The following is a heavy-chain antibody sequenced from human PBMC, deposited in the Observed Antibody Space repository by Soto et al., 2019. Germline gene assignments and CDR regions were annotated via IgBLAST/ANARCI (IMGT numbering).Heavy chain of an antibody. V-gene: IGHV4-59*01. CDR2: IYYSGST. J-gene: IGHJ6*02. CDR1: GGSISSYY. Sequence: PSETLSLTCTVSGGSISSYYWSWIRQPPGKGLEWIGYIYYSGSTNYNPSLKSRVTISVDTSKNQFSLKLSSVTAADTAVYYCARSRDYYGSGTYDYYYYYGMDVWGQGTTVTVAS. CDR3: ARSRDYYGSGTYDYYYYYGMDV. D-gene: IGHD3-10*01.